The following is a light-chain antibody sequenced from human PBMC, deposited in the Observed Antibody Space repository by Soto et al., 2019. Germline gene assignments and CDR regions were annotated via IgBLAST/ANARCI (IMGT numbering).Light chain of an antibody. CDR1: QSVSGSY. J-gene: IGKJ4*01. V-gene: IGKV3-20*01. CDR3: QQYGSSRPLT. Sequence: EIVLTQSPGTLSLSPGERATLSCRASQSVSGSYLAWYQQKPDQAPRLLIYGASSRATGIPDRFSGSGSGTDFTLTISRLEPEDFAVYYCQQYGSSRPLTFGGGTKVEIK. CDR2: GAS.